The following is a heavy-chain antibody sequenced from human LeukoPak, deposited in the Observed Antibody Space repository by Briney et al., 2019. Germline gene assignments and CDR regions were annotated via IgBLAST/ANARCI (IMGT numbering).Heavy chain of an antibody. Sequence: SETLSLTCTVSGGSISSGDYYWSWIRQPPGKGLEWIGYIYYSGSTYYNPSLKSRVTISVDTSKNQFSLKLSSVTAADTAVYYCARDPLDPRITILASSWGQGTLVTVSS. CDR2: IYYSGST. CDR1: GGSISSGDYY. J-gene: IGHJ4*02. D-gene: IGHD3-3*01. CDR3: ARDPLDPRITILASS. V-gene: IGHV4-30-4*01.